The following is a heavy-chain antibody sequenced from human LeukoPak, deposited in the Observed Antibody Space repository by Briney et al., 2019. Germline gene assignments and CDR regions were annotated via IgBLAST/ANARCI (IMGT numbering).Heavy chain of an antibody. J-gene: IGHJ3*02. D-gene: IGHD1-26*01. CDR1: GFTFSTYA. CDR2: ISYHGSDK. CDR3: AKDFSVWGSYPAFDI. Sequence: PGTSLRLSCVASGFTFSTYAMHWVRQAPGKGLEWVAVISYHGSDKYYVDSVKGRFTISRDNSKNTLYLQMNSLRAEDTAVYYCAKDFSVWGSYPAFDIWGQGTMVTVSS. V-gene: IGHV3-30*04.